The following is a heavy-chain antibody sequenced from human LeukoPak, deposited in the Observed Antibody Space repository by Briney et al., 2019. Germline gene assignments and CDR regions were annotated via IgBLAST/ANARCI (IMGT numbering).Heavy chain of an antibody. V-gene: IGHV5-51*01. CDR2: IYPGDSDT. Sequence: GGSLKISCQGSGYTFTSYWIGWGRPLPGKGREGMGIIYPGDSDTRYSPSFQGQVTISADKSISTAYLQWSSLKASDTAMYYCARADHDYGGKGLDYWGQGTLVTVSS. CDR3: ARADHDYGGKGLDY. CDR1: GYTFTSYW. D-gene: IGHD4-23*01. J-gene: IGHJ4*02.